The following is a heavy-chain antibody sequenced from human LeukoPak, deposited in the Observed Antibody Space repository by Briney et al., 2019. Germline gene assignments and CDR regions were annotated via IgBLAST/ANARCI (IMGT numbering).Heavy chain of an antibody. Sequence: SETLSLTCTVSGGSISSYYCGWIRQPPGKGLEWIGSIYYSGSTYYNPSLKSRVTISVDTSKNQFSLKLSSVTAADTAVYYCAGAGYSSSWSPIYYYYGMDVWGQGTTVTVSS. J-gene: IGHJ6*02. V-gene: IGHV4-39*07. D-gene: IGHD6-13*01. CDR3: AGAGYSSSWSPIYYYYGMDV. CDR2: IYYSGST. CDR1: GGSISSYY.